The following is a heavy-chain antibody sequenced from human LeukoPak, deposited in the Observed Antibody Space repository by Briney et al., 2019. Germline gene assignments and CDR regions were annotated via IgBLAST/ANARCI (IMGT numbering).Heavy chain of an antibody. CDR3: ARFSVGSYSPSY. V-gene: IGHV1-18*01. J-gene: IGHJ4*02. D-gene: IGHD1-26*01. CDR2: ISAYNGNT. CDR1: GYTFTTYG. Sequence: ASVKVPCKASGYTFTTYGLSWVRQAPGQGLEWMGWISAYNGNTNYAQKLQGRVTMTTDTSTSTAYMELRSLRSDDTAVYHCARFSVGSYSPSYWGQGTLVSVSS.